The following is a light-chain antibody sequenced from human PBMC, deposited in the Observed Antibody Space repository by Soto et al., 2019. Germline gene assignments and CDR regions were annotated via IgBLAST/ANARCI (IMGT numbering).Light chain of an antibody. CDR3: QQYANWPKT. V-gene: IGKV3-20*01. J-gene: IGKJ1*01. Sequence: EIVLTQSPGTLSLSPGERATLSCRASQSVSSSYLAWYQQKPGQAPRLLIYGASSRATGIPDRFSGSGSGTDFTLTISSLQSEDSAVYFCQQYANWPKTFGQGTKV. CDR1: QSVSSSY. CDR2: GAS.